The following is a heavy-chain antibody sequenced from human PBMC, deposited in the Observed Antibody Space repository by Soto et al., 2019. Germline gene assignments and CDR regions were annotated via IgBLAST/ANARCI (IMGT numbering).Heavy chain of an antibody. J-gene: IGHJ3*02. Sequence: EVQLVESGGSLVKPGGSMRLSCAASGFTFSSYTMNWVRQAPGKGLEWVSSISSTGSFIFYEDSVKGRFTISRDIAKNSLYLQMNSLRVEDTAVYYCAREPSLYSNSWSGEAFDIWGQGTMVTVSS. V-gene: IGHV3-21*02. CDR2: ISSTGSFI. CDR3: AREPSLYSNSWSGEAFDI. D-gene: IGHD6-13*01. CDR1: GFTFSSYT.